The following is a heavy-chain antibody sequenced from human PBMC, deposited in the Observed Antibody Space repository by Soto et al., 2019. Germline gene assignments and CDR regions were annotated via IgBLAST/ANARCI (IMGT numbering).Heavy chain of an antibody. V-gene: IGHV3-11*03. D-gene: IGHD6-13*01. CDR2: ISSDSSHT. J-gene: IGHJ3*02. Sequence: QVQLLESGGGLVKPGGSLRLSCAASGFTVSGYYMGWIRQPPGKGLEWISYISSDSSHTNHADSVKGRFTNSRDNAKNSLYLQMNSLRAEDTAVYFCATGQQVRMADIWGQGTMVTVSS. CDR1: GFTVSGYY. CDR3: ATGQQVRMADI.